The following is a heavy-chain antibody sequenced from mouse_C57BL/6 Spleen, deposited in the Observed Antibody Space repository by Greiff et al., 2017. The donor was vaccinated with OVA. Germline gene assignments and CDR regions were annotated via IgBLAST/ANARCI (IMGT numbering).Heavy chain of an antibody. J-gene: IGHJ2*01. V-gene: IGHV1-52*01. CDR2: IDPSDSET. Sequence: QVHVKQPGAELVRPGSSVKLSCKASGYTFTSYWMHWVKQRPIQGLEWIGNIDPSDSETHYNQKFKDKATLTVDKSSSTAYMQLSSLTSEDSAVYYCALLRRGYYFDYWGQGTTLTVSS. D-gene: IGHD2-4*01. CDR3: ALLRRGYYFDY. CDR1: GYTFTSYW.